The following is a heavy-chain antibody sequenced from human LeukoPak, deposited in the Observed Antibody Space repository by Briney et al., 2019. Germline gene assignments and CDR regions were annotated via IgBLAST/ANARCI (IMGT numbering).Heavy chain of an antibody. CDR1: GYTFTGYY. Sequence: ASVKVSCKASGYTFTGYYMHWVRQAPGQELEWMGWINPNSGGTNYAQKFQGRVTMTRDTSISTAYMELSRLRSEDTAVYYCARGDYDFWSCYQYFDYWGQGTLVTVSS. CDR2: INPNSGGT. J-gene: IGHJ4*02. D-gene: IGHD3-3*01. V-gene: IGHV1-2*02. CDR3: ARGDYDFWSCYQYFDY.